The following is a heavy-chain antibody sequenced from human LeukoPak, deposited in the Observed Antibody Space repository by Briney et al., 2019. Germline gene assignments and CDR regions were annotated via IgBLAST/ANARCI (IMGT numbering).Heavy chain of an antibody. Sequence: PGGSLRLSCTASGFTFNNYWMHWVRQAPGKGPVWVSRINADGSSTSYADSVKGRFTISRDNAKNTLYLQMNSQRAEDTAVYYCARALAVTGTGGLDPWGQGTLVTVSS. V-gene: IGHV3-74*01. J-gene: IGHJ5*02. CDR2: INADGSST. CDR1: GFTFNNYW. D-gene: IGHD6-19*01. CDR3: ARALAVTGTGGLDP.